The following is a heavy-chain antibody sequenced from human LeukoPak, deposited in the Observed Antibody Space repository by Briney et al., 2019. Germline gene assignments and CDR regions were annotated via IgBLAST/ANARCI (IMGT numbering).Heavy chain of an antibody. D-gene: IGHD2-2*01. CDR1: GFTFSDYY. J-gene: IGHJ4*02. CDR3: ARGNGYCSNTSCYPDYFDY. CDR2: ISSSGSTI. Sequence: GGSLRLSCAASGFTFSDYYMSWIRQAPGKGLEWVSYISSSGSTIYYADSVKDRFTISRDNAKNSLYLQMNSLRAEDTAVYYCARGNGYCSNTSCYPDYFDYWGQGTLVTVSS. V-gene: IGHV3-11*01.